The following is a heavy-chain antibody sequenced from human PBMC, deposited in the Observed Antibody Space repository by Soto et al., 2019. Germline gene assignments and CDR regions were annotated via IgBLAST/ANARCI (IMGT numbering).Heavy chain of an antibody. V-gene: IGHV3-74*01. CDR1: GFTFSSYW. J-gene: IGHJ4*02. CDR3: VRSRAGYNLVGDN. Sequence: EVQLVESGGGLVQPGGSLRVSCAASGFTFSSYWMHWVRQAPGEGLVWVSRINAEGSSTTYVYSVKGRLNISRDNAKNTLPPQMPRLRAQGSAIYSWVRSRAGYNLVGDNWGQGARVTVSS. CDR2: INAEGSST. D-gene: IGHD5-12*01.